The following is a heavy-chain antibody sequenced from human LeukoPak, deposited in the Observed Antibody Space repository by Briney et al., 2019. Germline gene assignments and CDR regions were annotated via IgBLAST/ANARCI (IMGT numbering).Heavy chain of an antibody. D-gene: IGHD3-22*01. V-gene: IGHV4-39*07. CDR3: ARFIKYYYDSSGYPDY. CDR2: INHSGST. J-gene: IGHJ4*02. Sequence: SETLSLTCTVSGGSISSGSYYWSWIRQPPGKGLEWIGEINHSGSTNYNPSLKSRVTISVDTSKNQFSLKLSSVTAADTAVYYCARFIKYYYDSSGYPDYWGQGTLVTVSS. CDR1: GGSISSGSYY.